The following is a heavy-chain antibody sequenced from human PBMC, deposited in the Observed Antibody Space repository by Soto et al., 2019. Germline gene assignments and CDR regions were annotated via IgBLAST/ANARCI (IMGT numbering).Heavy chain of an antibody. CDR3: ARLDTGPYYDILTGSTYYYFDY. D-gene: IGHD3-9*01. CDR1: GYTFTSYG. V-gene: IGHV1-18*01. CDR2: ISAYNGNT. J-gene: IGHJ4*02. Sequence: QVQLVQSGAEVKKPGASVKVSCKASGYTFTSYGISWVRQAPRQGLEWMGWISAYNGNTNYAQKLQGRVTMTTDTSTSTAYMELRSLRSDDTAVYYCARLDTGPYYDILTGSTYYYFDYWGQGTLVTVSS.